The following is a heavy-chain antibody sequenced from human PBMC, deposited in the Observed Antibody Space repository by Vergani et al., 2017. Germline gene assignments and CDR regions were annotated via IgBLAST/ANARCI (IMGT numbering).Heavy chain of an antibody. CDR1: FDSIRNLY. V-gene: IGHV4-59*11. CDR2: IHYSENT. CDR3: ASDTHSGQMADR. Sequence: QVQLQESGPGLVKSSETLSLTCSGSFDSIRNLYCNWIRQPPGKGLEWLGSIHYSENTNYNPSLKTRVTISVDTSKNQFSLTLTSVTAADTAVYYCASDTHSGQMADRWGQGILVTVTS. D-gene: IGHD6-19*01. J-gene: IGHJ5*02.